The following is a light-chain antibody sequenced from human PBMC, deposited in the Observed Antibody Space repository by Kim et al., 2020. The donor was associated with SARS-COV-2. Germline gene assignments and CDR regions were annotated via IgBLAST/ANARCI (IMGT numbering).Light chain of an antibody. CDR1: TTDVDSFKS. CDR3: SSYLASWSYV. V-gene: IGLV2-14*03. CDR2: DFT. Sequence: GQSISISCTGTTTDVDSFKSVSWYQQRPGQVPQLLIFDFTARPSGVSARFSASRSGTTFSLTISGLHSDDEGDYYCSSYLASWSYVFGTGTKVTVL. J-gene: IGLJ1*01.